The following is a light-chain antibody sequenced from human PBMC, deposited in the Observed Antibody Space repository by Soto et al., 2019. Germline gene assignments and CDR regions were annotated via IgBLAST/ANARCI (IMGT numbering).Light chain of an antibody. J-gene: IGKJ1*01. Sequence: EIQMTQSPSSLSASVGDRVTITCRASLSISNYLNWYQQKPEKYPKLLIYAASTLQSGVPSSFSGSGSGTDFTLKISRVEAEDVGVYYCMQPLQSWTVGQGTKVDIK. CDR2: AAS. CDR3: MQPLQSWT. CDR1: LSISNY. V-gene: IGKV1-39*01.